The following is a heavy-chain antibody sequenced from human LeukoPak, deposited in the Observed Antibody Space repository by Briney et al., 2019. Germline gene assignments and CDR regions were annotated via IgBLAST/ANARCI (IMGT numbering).Heavy chain of an antibody. D-gene: IGHD6-13*01. CDR2: ISSSSSYI. J-gene: IGHJ4*02. CDR1: GFTFSSYS. V-gene: IGHV3-21*01. CDR3: ARGSGIAAAVV. Sequence: PGGSLRLSCAASGFTFSSYSMNWVRQAPGKGPEWVSSISSSSSYIYYADSVKGRFTISRDNAKNSLYLQMNSLRAEDTAVYYCARGSGIAAAVVWGQGTLVTVSS.